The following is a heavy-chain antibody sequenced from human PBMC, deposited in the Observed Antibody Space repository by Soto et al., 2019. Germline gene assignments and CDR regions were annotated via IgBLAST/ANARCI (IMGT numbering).Heavy chain of an antibody. CDR2: IYYSGST. J-gene: IGHJ6*03. V-gene: IGHV4-31*03. Sequence: SETLSLTCTVSGGSISSGGYYWSWIRQHPGKGLEWIGYIYYSGSTYYNPSLKSRVTISVDTSKNQFSLKLSSVTAADTAVYYCARGGEYRSIYYMDVWGKGTTVTVSS. CDR1: GGSISSGGYY. D-gene: IGHD3-10*01. CDR3: ARGGEYRSIYYMDV.